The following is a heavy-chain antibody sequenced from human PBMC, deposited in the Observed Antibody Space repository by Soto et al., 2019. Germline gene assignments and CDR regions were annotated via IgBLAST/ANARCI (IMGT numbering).Heavy chain of an antibody. J-gene: IGHJ4*02. CDR3: AIVRVADSALDH. V-gene: IGHV3-30*02. CDR1: GFIFSNYG. Sequence: GGSLRLSCVGSGFIFSNYGMHLVRQAPGKGLEWVAFISYDGGYILYADSVKGRFTISRDKTKSTLFLNMNRPTAEDTAIYFCAIVRVADSALDHWGQGTRVNVSS. CDR2: ISYDGGYI. D-gene: IGHD6-6*01.